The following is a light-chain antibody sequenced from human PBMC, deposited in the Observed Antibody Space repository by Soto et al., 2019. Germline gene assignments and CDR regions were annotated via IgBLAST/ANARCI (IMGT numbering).Light chain of an antibody. V-gene: IGKV1-39*01. CDR3: QHSYTSPPT. Sequence: DIQMTQSPSSLSASVGDRVTITCRASQSISLYLNWYYHKPGTAPKLLIYGASSLHSGVPSRFSGSGSGTDFTLTINSLQPEDFATYYCQHSYTSPPTFGPVTKVDI. CDR2: GAS. CDR1: QSISLY. J-gene: IGKJ1*01.